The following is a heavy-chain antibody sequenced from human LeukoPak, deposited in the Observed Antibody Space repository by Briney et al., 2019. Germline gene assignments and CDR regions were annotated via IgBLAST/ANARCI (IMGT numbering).Heavy chain of an antibody. D-gene: IGHD3-3*01. J-gene: IGHJ3*02. CDR1: GGSISSGGYY. V-gene: IGHV4-31*03. CDR2: IYYSGST. CDR3: ARDDSAFGAFDI. Sequence: SQTLSLTCTVSGGSISSGGYYWSWIRQHPGEGLEWIGYIYYSGSTYYNPSLKSRVTISVDTSKNQFSLKLGSVTAADTAVYYCARDDSAFGAFDIWGQGTMVTVSS.